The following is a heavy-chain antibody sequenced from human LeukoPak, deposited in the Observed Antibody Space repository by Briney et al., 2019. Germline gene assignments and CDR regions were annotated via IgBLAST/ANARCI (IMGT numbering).Heavy chain of an antibody. J-gene: IGHJ3*02. D-gene: IGHD3-22*01. Sequence: GGSLRLSCAASGFTFSSNWMSWVRQAPGKGLEWVANIKEDGSEKYYVDSVKGRFTISRDNAKNSLYLQMNSLRAEDTAVFYCAKKWSGDYDSSDIIDAFDIWGQGTMVTVSS. CDR1: GFTFSSNW. CDR3: AKKWSGDYDSSDIIDAFDI. V-gene: IGHV3-7*01. CDR2: IKEDGSEK.